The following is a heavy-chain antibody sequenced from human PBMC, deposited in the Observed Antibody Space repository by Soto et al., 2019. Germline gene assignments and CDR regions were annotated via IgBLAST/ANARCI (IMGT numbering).Heavy chain of an antibody. CDR3: ARARDCSSTSCLLNWFDP. D-gene: IGHD2-2*01. CDR2: INAGNGNT. V-gene: IGHV1-3*01. J-gene: IGHJ5*02. Sequence: ASVKVSCKASGYTFTSYAMHWVRQAPGQRLEWMGWINAGNGNTKYSQKFQGRVTITRDTSAGTAYMELSSLRSEDTAVYYCARARDCSSTSCLLNWFDPWGQGTLVTVSS. CDR1: GYTFTSYA.